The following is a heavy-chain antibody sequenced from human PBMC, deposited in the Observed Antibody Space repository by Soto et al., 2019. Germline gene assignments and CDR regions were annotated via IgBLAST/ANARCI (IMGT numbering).Heavy chain of an antibody. Sequence: SETLSLTCTVSGGSISRYYWSWIRQPPGKGLEWIGYIYYSGSTNYNPSLKSRVTISVDTSKNQFSLKLGSVTAADTAVYYCARVFVVEAAAMSWIDTCAQRTPVTVS. D-gene: IGHD2-2*01. V-gene: IGHV4-59*08. J-gene: IGHJ5*01. CDR3: ARVFVVEAAAMSWIDT. CDR1: GGSISRYY. CDR2: IYYSGST.